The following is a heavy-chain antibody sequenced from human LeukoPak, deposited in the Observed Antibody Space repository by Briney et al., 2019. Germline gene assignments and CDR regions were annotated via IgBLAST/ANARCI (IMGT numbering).Heavy chain of an antibody. CDR2: ILYNGSNK. CDR1: GFTLSSFG. CDR3: ARAGGHCSGGSCYRGYSWFDP. J-gene: IGHJ5*02. V-gene: IGHV3-33*01. Sequence: GGSLRLSCAASGFTLSSFGMHWVRQAPGKGLEWVAVILYNGSNKYYADSVKGRFTISRDNSKNTLYLQMNSLRVEDTAVYYCARAGGHCSGGSCYRGYSWFDPWGQGTLVTVSS. D-gene: IGHD2-15*01.